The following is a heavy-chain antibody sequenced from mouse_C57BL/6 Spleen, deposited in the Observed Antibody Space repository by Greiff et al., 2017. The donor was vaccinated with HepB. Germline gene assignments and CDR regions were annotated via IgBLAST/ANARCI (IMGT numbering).Heavy chain of an antibody. CDR2: ISYDGSN. J-gene: IGHJ3*01. Sequence: EESGPGLVKPSQSLSLTCSVTGYSITSGYYWNWIRQFPGNKLEWMGYISYDGSNNYNPSLKNRISITRDTSKNQFFLKLNSVTTEDTATYYCARVDGYYGFAYWGQGTLVTVSA. V-gene: IGHV3-6*01. CDR1: GYSITSGYY. D-gene: IGHD2-3*01. CDR3: ARVDGYYGFAY.